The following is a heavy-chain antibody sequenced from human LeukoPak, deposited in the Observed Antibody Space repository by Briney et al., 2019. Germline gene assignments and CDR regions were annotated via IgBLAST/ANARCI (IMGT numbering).Heavy chain of an antibody. CDR2: IRYDGSNK. V-gene: IGHV3-30*02. D-gene: IGHD3-22*01. CDR3: AKGNYCDSSGYHYYFDY. J-gene: IGHJ4*02. Sequence: GGSLRLSCAASGFTFSSYGMHWVRQAPGKGLEWVAFIRYDGSNKYYADSVKGRFTISRDNSKNTLYLQMNSLRAEDTAVYYCAKGNYCDSSGYHYYFDYWGQGTLVTVSS. CDR1: GFTFSSYG.